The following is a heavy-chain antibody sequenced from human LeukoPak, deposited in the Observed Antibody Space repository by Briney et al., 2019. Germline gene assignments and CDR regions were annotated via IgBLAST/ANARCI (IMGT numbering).Heavy chain of an antibody. CDR1: GGSFSGYY. CDR2: INHSGST. V-gene: IGHV4-34*01. CDR3: AISFGQQLVRDFDY. Sequence: PSETLSLTCAVYGGSFSGYYWSWIRQPPGKGLEWIGEINHSGSTNYNPSLKSRVTISVDTSKNQFSLKLSSVTAADTAVYYCAISFGQQLVRDFDYWGQGTLVTVSS. D-gene: IGHD6-13*01. J-gene: IGHJ4*02.